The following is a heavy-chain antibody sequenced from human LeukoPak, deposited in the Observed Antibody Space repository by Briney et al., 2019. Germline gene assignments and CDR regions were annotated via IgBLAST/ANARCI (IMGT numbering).Heavy chain of an antibody. D-gene: IGHD2-2*01. CDR1: GFTFSSNG. CDR2: IWYDGSNE. J-gene: IGHJ3*01. V-gene: IGHV3-33*06. Sequence: GGSLRLSCAASGFTFSSNGMHWVRQAPGKGLEWVAVIWYDGSNEKYADSVKGRFTISRDNSKNTLYLQMNSLRAEDTAVYYCANFQSEYPRWGQGTMVTVSS. CDR3: ANFQSEYPR.